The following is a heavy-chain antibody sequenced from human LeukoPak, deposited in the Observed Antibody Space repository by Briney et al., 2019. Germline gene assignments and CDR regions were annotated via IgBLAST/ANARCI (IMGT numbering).Heavy chain of an antibody. V-gene: IGHV1-2*02. CDR3: ARDIVVVPAAISSPTVHYGMDV. CDR1: GYTFTGYY. J-gene: IGHJ6*02. Sequence: GASVKVSCKASGYTFTGYYMHWVRQAPGQGLEWMGWINPNSGGTNYAQKFQGRVTMTRDTSISTAYMELSRLRSDDTAVYYCARDIVVVPAAISSPTVHYGMDVWGQGTTVTVSS. D-gene: IGHD2-2*01. CDR2: INPNSGGT.